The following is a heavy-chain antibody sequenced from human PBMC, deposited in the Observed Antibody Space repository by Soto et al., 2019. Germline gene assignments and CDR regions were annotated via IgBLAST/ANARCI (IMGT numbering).Heavy chain of an antibody. V-gene: IGHV4-4*02. CDR2: IHHSGTA. J-gene: IGHJ6*02. CDR3: APRVRRWLIFGMGV. CDR1: GASIINDNW. D-gene: IGHD3-16*01. Sequence: QVQLQESGPGLVKPSGTLSLTCAVSGASIINDNWWSWVRQTPGKGMEWIGEIHHSGTANSHPSLKRGVIMSVDRSKNQFALDLSAVTAADTAAYFCAPRVRRWLIFGMGVWGQGATVSVSS.